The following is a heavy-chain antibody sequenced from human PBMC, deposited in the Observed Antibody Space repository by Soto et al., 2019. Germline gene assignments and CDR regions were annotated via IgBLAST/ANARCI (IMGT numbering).Heavy chain of an antibody. D-gene: IGHD6-6*01. CDR2: ISWNSGSI. V-gene: IGHV3-9*01. CDR3: AKDMGYSSSPRDYYYYGMDV. J-gene: IGHJ6*02. Sequence: GWSLRLSCAASGFTLDDYAMHWVRQAPGKGLEWVSGISWNSGSIGYADSVKGRFTISRDNAKNSLYLQMNSLRAEDTALYYCAKDMGYSSSPRDYYYYGMDVWGQATTVTVSS. CDR1: GFTLDDYA.